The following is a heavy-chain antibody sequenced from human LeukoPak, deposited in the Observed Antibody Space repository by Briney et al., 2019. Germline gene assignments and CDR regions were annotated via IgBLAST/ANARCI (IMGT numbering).Heavy chain of an antibody. CDR1: GFTFSSYE. Sequence: GGSLRLSCAASGFTFSSYEVIWVRQAPGKGLEWVSYISASGNTKYYADSVKGRFTVSRDNAKNSLYLQMNSLRAEDTAVYYCAKEGYYYFDYWGKGTLVTV. V-gene: IGHV3-48*03. CDR2: ISASGNTK. CDR3: AKEGYYYFDY. J-gene: IGHJ4*02. D-gene: IGHD1-1*01.